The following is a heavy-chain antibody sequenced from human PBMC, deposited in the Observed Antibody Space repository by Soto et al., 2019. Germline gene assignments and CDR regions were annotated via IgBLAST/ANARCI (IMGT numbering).Heavy chain of an antibody. J-gene: IGHJ5*02. D-gene: IGHD3-22*01. CDR2: ISSNGGST. V-gene: IGHV3-64D*06. CDR1: GFTFSSYA. CDR3: VKVSYYCDSSGYPNPYNWFDP. Sequence: GGSLRLSCSASGFTFSSYAMHWVRQAPGKGLEYVSAISSNGGSTYYADSVKGRFTISRDNSKNTLYLQMSSLRAEDTAVYYCVKVSYYCDSSGYPNPYNWFDPWGQGTLVTVSS.